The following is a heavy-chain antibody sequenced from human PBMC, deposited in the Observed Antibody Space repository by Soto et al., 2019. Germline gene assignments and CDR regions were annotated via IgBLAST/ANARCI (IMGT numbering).Heavy chain of an antibody. Sequence: QAGGSLRLSCAASGFTFSSYAMTWVRQAPGKGLEWVSAISGSGGSTYYADSVKGRFTISRDNSKNTLYLQMNSLRAEDTAVYYCAKDQYYDSSGYYPYYFDYWGQGTLVTVSS. J-gene: IGHJ4*02. CDR2: ISGSGGST. CDR1: GFTFSSYA. D-gene: IGHD3-22*01. CDR3: AKDQYYDSSGYYPYYFDY. V-gene: IGHV3-23*01.